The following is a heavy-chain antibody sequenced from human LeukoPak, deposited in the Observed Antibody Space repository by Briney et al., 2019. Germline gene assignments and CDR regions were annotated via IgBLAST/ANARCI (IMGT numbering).Heavy chain of an antibody. Sequence: GRSLRLSCAASGFTFSSYGMHWVRQAPGKGLEWVAFIRYDGSNKYYADSVKGRFTISRDSSKNTLYLQMNSLRAEDAAVYYCARTPPVGATDYYYYYMDVWGKGTTVTVSS. D-gene: IGHD1-26*01. CDR2: IRYDGSNK. J-gene: IGHJ6*03. CDR1: GFTFSSYG. V-gene: IGHV3-30*02. CDR3: ARTPPVGATDYYYYYMDV.